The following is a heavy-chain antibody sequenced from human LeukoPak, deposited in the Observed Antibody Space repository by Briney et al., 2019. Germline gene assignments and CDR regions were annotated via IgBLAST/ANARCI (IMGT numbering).Heavy chain of an antibody. J-gene: IGHJ4*02. Sequence: SETLSFTCTVSGGSISSSSYYWGWIRQPPGNGLEWIGSIYYSGGTYYNPSLKSRVTISVDTSKSQFSLKLSSVTAADTAVYYCARTPPYCSSTSCYDFDYWGQGTLVTVSS. V-gene: IGHV4-39*01. CDR2: IYYSGGT. D-gene: IGHD2-2*01. CDR3: ARTPPYCSSTSCYDFDY. CDR1: GGSISSSSYY.